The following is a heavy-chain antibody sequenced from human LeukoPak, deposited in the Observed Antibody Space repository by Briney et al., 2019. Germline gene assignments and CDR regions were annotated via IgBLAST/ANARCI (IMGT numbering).Heavy chain of an antibody. D-gene: IGHD1-26*01. CDR1: GYTFSDYY. CDR3: ARARTKGAKPLTLPGY. J-gene: IGHJ4*02. V-gene: IGHV1-2*02. CDR2: INPNSGGT. Sequence: GASVKVSCKASGYTFSDYYMHWVRQAPGQGLEWMGWINPNSGGTKYAQKFQGRVTMTRDTSINTAYMELSRLRSDDTAVYYCARARTKGAKPLTLPGYWGQGTLVTVSS.